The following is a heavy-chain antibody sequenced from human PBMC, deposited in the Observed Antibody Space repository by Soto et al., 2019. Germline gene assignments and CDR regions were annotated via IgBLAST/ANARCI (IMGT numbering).Heavy chain of an antibody. CDR2: IIPIFGTA. D-gene: IGHD3-3*01. CDR3: AAYSITIFGVEETYGMDV. J-gene: IGHJ6*02. CDR1: RGPFSSYA. V-gene: IGHV1-69*05. Sequence: SVKVSCKASRGPFSSYAISWGRQAPAQGLEWMGGIIPIFGTANYAQKFQDRVTITRDMSTSTAYMELSSLRYEDTAVYYCAAYSITIFGVEETYGMDVWGQGTTVTVSS.